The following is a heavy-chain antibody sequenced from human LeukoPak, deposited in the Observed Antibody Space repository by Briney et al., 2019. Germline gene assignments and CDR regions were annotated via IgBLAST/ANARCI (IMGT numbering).Heavy chain of an antibody. D-gene: IGHD2-15*01. Sequence: SETLSLTCTVSGGSISSYYWSWIRQPPGKGLEWIGEINHSGSTNYNPSLKSRVTISVDTSKSQFSLKLRSVTAADTAVFYCWGGGAVVVAARYRLFDLGGQRTPVSVSS. CDR1: GGSISSYY. J-gene: IGHJ5*02. CDR2: INHSGST. CDR3: WGGGAVVVAARYRLFDL. V-gene: IGHV4-34*01.